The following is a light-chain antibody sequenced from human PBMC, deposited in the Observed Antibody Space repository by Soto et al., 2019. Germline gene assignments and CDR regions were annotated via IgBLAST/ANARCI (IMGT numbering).Light chain of an antibody. CDR1: QSVRNNY. CDR3: QQYNNWPPWT. V-gene: IGKV3-20*01. CDR2: GAS. J-gene: IGKJ1*01. Sequence: DTVLTQSPGTLCLSPGERATLSCRASQSVRNNYLAWYQQKPGQAPRLLIYGASNRATGIPDRFSGSGSGTNFTLTISSLQSEDFAVYYCQQYNNWPPWTFGQGTKVDIK.